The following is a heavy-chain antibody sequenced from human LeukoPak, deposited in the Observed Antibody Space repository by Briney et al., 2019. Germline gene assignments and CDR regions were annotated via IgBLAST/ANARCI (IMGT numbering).Heavy chain of an antibody. CDR1: GFTFGSYA. J-gene: IGHJ4*02. D-gene: IGHD5-24*01. Sequence: PGGSLRLSCAASGFTFGSYAMHWVRQAPGKGLEWVAVISYDGSNKYYADSVKGRFTISRDNSKNTLYLQMNSLRAEDTAVYYCARGSLWLQLDYWGQGTLVTVSS. V-gene: IGHV3-30-3*01. CDR2: ISYDGSNK. CDR3: ARGSLWLQLDY.